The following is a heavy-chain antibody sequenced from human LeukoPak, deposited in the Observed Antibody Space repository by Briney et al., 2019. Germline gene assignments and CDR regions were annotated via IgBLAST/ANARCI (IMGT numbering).Heavy chain of an antibody. CDR3: ARDLGLGYCRSTSCYGNNWFDP. Sequence: SETLSLTCTVSGGSISSYYWSWIRQPAGKGLEWIGRIYTSGSTNYNPSLKSRVTMSVDTSKNQFSLKLSSVTAADTAVYYCARDLGLGYCRSTSCYGNNWFDPWGQGTLVTVSS. CDR1: GGSISSYY. V-gene: IGHV4-4*07. D-gene: IGHD2-2*01. J-gene: IGHJ5*02. CDR2: IYTSGST.